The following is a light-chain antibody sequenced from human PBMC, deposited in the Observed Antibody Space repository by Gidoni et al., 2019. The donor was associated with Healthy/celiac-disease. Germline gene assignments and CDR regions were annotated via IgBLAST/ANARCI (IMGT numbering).Light chain of an antibody. CDR2: QDS. Sequence: SYELTQPPSVSVSPGQTASITCSGDKLGDKYACWYQQKPGQSPVLVISQDSKRPSGIPERFSGSNSGNTATLTISGTQAMDEADYYCQAWDSFVVFGGGTKLTVL. CDR1: KLGDKY. J-gene: IGLJ2*01. V-gene: IGLV3-1*01. CDR3: QAWDSFVV.